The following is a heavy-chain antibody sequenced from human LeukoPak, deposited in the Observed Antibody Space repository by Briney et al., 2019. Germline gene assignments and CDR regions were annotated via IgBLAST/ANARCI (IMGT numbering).Heavy chain of an antibody. CDR3: ARHLSGITGYTYGRGIDY. Sequence: GGSLRLSCAASGFTFSDYYMSWIRQTPEKGLEWVSCISGSGRTIYHADSVKGRFTISRDNTKNSLYLQMNSLRAEDTAVYYCARHLSGITGYTYGRGIDYWGQGTLVTVSS. J-gene: IGHJ4*02. CDR1: GFTFSDYY. D-gene: IGHD5-18*01. CDR2: ISGSGRTI. V-gene: IGHV3-11*04.